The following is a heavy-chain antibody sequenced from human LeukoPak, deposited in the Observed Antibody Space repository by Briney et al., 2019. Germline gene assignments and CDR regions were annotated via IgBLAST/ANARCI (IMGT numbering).Heavy chain of an antibody. V-gene: IGHV1-8*03. D-gene: IGHD5-18*01. CDR2: MNPNNGNT. Sequence: ASVKVPCKASGYTFTNFDINWVRQATGQGLEWMAWMNPNNGNTGNAQKFQGRVTITWDSSISTAYMELSSLRSEDTAVYYCARVGYSNSYDFWGQGTLVTVSS. CDR3: ARVGYSNSYDF. J-gene: IGHJ4*02. CDR1: GYTFTNFD.